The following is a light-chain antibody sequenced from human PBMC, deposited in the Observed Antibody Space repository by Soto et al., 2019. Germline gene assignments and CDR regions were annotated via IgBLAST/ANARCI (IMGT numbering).Light chain of an antibody. CDR2: DAS. CDR3: QQRSNWPPVT. CDR1: QSINRH. J-gene: IGKJ4*01. Sequence: EIVLTQSPATLSLSPGERATLSCRASQSINRHLAWYRQQPGQAPSLLIYDASNRATGIPARFSGSGSGTDFTLTISSLVPEDVGVYYCQQRSNWPPVTFGGGTKVEIK. V-gene: IGKV3-11*01.